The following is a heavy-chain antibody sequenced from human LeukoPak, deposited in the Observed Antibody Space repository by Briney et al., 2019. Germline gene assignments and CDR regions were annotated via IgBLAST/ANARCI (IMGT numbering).Heavy chain of an antibody. CDR2: TYYRSKWYN. CDR1: GDSVSSNSAA. V-gene: IGHV6-1*01. CDR3: AKAYSSGWYYFDY. Sequence: TSQTLSLTCAISGDSVSSNSAAWNWIRQSPSRGLEWLGRTYYRSKWYNDYAVSVKSRITINPDTSKNQFSLQLDSMTPEDTAVYYCAKAYSSGWYYFDYWGQGTLVTVSS. J-gene: IGHJ4*02. D-gene: IGHD6-19*01.